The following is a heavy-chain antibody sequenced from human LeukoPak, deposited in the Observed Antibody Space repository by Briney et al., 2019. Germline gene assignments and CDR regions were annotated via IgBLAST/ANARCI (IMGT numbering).Heavy chain of an antibody. CDR2: IYHSGST. J-gene: IGHJ2*01. V-gene: IGHV4-4*02. D-gene: IGHD4-17*01. Sequence: SGTLSLTCAVSGGSISSTHWWSWVRQPPGKGLEWIGEIYHSGSTNYNPSLKSRVTISVDTSKNQFSLKLSSVTAADTALYYCARHVSVTPWYFDLWGRDTLATVSS. CDR1: GGSISSTHW. CDR3: ARHVSVTPWYFDL.